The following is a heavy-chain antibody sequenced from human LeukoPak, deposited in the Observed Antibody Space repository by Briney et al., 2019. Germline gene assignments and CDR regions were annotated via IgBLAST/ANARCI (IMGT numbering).Heavy chain of an antibody. J-gene: IGHJ3*02. CDR1: GITLSTCW. V-gene: IGHV3-7*05. Sequence: GGSLRLSCAGSGITLSTCWMSWIRQAPGKGLEWVGNIKQDGSEKYFVDSLRGRFTISRDNAKNSLFLQMNSLRAEDTAVYYCARDQGAFDMWGQGTMVTVSS. CDR3: ARDQGAFDM. CDR2: IKQDGSEK.